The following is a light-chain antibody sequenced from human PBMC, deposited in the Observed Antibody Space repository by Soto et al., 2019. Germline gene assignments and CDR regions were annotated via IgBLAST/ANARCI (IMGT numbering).Light chain of an antibody. CDR3: QQYYSIPCT. CDR1: QSVLYSSNNKNY. Sequence: DIVMTQSPDSLAVSLGERATINCKSSQSVLYSSNNKNYLAWYQQKPGQPPKLLIYWASTRESGVPDRFSGSGSGTDFTLSISSLQAVDVAVYYCQQYYSIPCTFGQGTKVEIK. V-gene: IGKV4-1*01. J-gene: IGKJ1*01. CDR2: WAS.